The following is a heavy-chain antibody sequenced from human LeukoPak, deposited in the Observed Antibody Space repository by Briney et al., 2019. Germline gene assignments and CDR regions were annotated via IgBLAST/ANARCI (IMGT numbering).Heavy chain of an antibody. CDR3: ASSLTIFGPIGY. CDR2: ISAYNGNT. CDR1: GYTFTSYG. J-gene: IGHJ4*02. D-gene: IGHD3-3*01. Sequence: ASVKVSCKASGYTFTSYGIRWVRQAPGQGLEWMGWISAYNGNTNYAQKLQGRVTMTTDTSTSTAYMELRSLRSDDTAVYYCASSLTIFGPIGYWGQGTLVTVSS. V-gene: IGHV1-18*01.